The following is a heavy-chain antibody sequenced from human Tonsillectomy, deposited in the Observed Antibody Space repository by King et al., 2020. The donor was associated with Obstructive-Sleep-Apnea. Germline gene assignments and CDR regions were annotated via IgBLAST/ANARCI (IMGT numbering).Heavy chain of an antibody. V-gene: IGHV3-30*04. Sequence: VQLVESGGGVVQPGRSLRLSCAASGFTFSSYAMHWVRQAPGKGLEWVAVISYDGSNKYYADSVKGRFTISRDNSKNTLYLQMNSLRAEDTALYYCARERALDYGDYGELGRWGQGTLVTVSS. CDR3: ARERALDYGDYGELGR. J-gene: IGHJ4*02. CDR1: GFTFSSYA. D-gene: IGHD4-17*01. CDR2: ISYDGSNK.